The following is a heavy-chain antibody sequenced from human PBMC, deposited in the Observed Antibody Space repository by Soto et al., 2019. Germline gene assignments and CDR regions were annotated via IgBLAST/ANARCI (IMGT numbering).Heavy chain of an antibody. D-gene: IGHD3-10*01. CDR1: GGSISSGGYY. CDR2: IYYSGST. V-gene: IGHV4-31*03. Sequence: QVQLQESGPGLVKPSQTLSLTCTVSGGSISSGGYYWSWIRQHPGKGLEWIGYIYYSGSTYYNPSLKSRVTISVDTSKNQFSLKLSSVTAADTAVYYCARGRSFLWFGELGWFDPWGQGTLVTVSS. CDR3: ARGRSFLWFGELGWFDP. J-gene: IGHJ5*02.